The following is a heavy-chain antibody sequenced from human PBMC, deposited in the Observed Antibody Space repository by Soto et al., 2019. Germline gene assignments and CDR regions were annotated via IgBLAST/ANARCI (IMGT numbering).Heavy chain of an antibody. D-gene: IGHD4-17*01. V-gene: IGHV4-61*01. CDR3: ARDRTVTAGYYYYGMDV. Sequence: QVQLQESGPGLVKPSETLSLTCTVSGGSVSSGSYYWSWIRQPPGKGLEWIGYIYYSGSTNYNPSLKSRVTISVDTSKNQFSLKLSSVTAADTAVYYCARDRTVTAGYYYYGMDVWGQGTTVTVSS. CDR1: GGSVSSGSYY. J-gene: IGHJ6*02. CDR2: IYYSGST.